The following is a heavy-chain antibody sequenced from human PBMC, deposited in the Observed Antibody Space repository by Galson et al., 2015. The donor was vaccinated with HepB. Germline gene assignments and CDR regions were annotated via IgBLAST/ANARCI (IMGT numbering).Heavy chain of an antibody. Sequence: SVKVSCKASGGSFSTHAITWVRQAPGQGLEWMGGIIPIFGTPNYAQKFQGRVTITADESTSTAYMGLSSLRSEDTAIYYCAVVLYNSSGYSLDYWGQGTVVTVSS. CDR3: AVVLYNSSGYSLDY. CDR2: IIPIFGTP. J-gene: IGHJ4*02. D-gene: IGHD3-22*01. CDR1: GGSFSTHA. V-gene: IGHV1-69*13.